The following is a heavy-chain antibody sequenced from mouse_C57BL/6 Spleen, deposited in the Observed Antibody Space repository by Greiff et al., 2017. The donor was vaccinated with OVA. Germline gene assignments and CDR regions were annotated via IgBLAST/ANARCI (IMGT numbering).Heavy chain of an antibody. CDR2: INPNNGGT. CDR3: ARGILRSYYFDY. D-gene: IGHD1-1*01. CDR1: GYTFTDYN. V-gene: IGHV1-22*01. J-gene: IGHJ2*01. Sequence: EVQLQQSGPELVKPGASVKMSCKASGYTFTDYNMHWVKQSHGKSLEWIGYINPNNGGTSYNQKFKGKATLTVNKSSSTAYMALRSLTSEDSAVYYCARGILRSYYFDYWGQGTTLTVSS.